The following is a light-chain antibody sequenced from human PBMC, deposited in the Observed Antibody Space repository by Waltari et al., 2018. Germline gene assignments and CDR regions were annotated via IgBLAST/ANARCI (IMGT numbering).Light chain of an antibody. CDR2: DSS. Sequence: DIQMTQSPASLSASVGDSITITCRASQSVSNYLNWYHQKPGKPPKLLIFDSSRLQSAVPPRFSGSGSGTEFIINTSSLQPEDFATYYCQQPYSVLYTFGQGTKLQI. CDR1: QSVSNY. V-gene: IGKV1-39*01. CDR3: QQPYSVLYT. J-gene: IGKJ2*01.